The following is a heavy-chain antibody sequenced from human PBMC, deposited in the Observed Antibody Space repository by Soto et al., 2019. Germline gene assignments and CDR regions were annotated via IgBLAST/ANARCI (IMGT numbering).Heavy chain of an antibody. D-gene: IGHD2-8*02. CDR3: ARGDWWLFDY. Sequence: ASVKVSCKASGYTFTSYTIHWVRQAPGQRLEWMGWINAGNGNTKYSQKFQGRVTIARDTSASTAYMELSSLKSEDTAVYYCARGDWWLFDYWGQGTLVTVSS. J-gene: IGHJ4*02. CDR1: GYTFTSYT. V-gene: IGHV1-3*01. CDR2: INAGNGNT.